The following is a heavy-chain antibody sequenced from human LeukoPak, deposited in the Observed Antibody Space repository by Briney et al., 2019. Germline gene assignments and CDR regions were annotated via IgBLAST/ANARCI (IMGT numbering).Heavy chain of an antibody. CDR3: AKGMGYASGSSYSYYYYMDV. Sequence: GGSLRLSCAASGFTFSSYGMSWVRQAPGKGLEWVSSISRSGGSTHYADSVKGRFTISRDNSKNMLSLQMNSLRAEDTAVYYCAKGMGYASGSSYSYYYYMDVWGKGTTVTISS. J-gene: IGHJ6*03. D-gene: IGHD3-10*01. CDR1: GFTFSSYG. V-gene: IGHV3-23*01. CDR2: ISRSGGST.